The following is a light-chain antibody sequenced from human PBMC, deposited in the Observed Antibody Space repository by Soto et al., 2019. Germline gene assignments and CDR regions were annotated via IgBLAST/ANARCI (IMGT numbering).Light chain of an antibody. Sequence: VIWMTQSPSLLSASTGDRVTINCRMSQGISNYLAWYQQKPGKAPELLIYAASTLQSGVPSRFSGSGSGTDFTLTISCLQSEDFATYYCQQYSTFPRTFGQGTKVEIK. J-gene: IGKJ1*01. V-gene: IGKV1D-8*01. CDR2: AAS. CDR3: QQYSTFPRT. CDR1: QGISNY.